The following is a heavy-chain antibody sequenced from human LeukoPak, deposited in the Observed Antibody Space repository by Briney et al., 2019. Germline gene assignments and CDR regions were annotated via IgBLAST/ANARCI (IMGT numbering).Heavy chain of an antibody. D-gene: IGHD5-12*01. V-gene: IGHV5-10-1*04. CDR1: GYSFTSYW. Sequence: GESLKISCKGSGYSFTSYWISWVRQMPGKGLEWMGRIDPSDSYTNYSPSFQGQVTISADKSISTAYLQWSSLKASDTAMYYCASRLRERFDSWGQGTLVTVSS. CDR2: IDPSDSYT. CDR3: ASRLRERFDS. J-gene: IGHJ4*02.